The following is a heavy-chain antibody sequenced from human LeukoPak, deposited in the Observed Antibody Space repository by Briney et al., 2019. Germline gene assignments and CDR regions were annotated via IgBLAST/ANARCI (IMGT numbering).Heavy chain of an antibody. Sequence: GXXXKISCKGSGYSFTSYWIGWVRQMPGKGLEWMGIIYPGDSDTRYSPSFQGQVTISADKSISTAYLQWSSLKASDTAMYYCARVYYYDSSGYYFTFDYWGQGTLVTVSS. CDR1: GYSFTSYW. D-gene: IGHD3-22*01. V-gene: IGHV5-51*01. CDR3: ARVYYYDSSGYYFTFDY. J-gene: IGHJ4*02. CDR2: IYPGDSDT.